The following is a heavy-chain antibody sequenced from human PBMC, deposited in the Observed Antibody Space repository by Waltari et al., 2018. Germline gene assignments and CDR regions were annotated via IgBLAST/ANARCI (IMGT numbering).Heavy chain of an antibody. D-gene: IGHD2-15*01. CDR1: GFTFSSYA. J-gene: IGHJ4*02. CDR3: ARAKAGGGSCYDY. Sequence: QVQLVESGGGVVQPGRSLRLSCAASGFTFSSYAMHWVRQAPGKGLEWVAFISYDGSNKYYAGSVKGRVTISRDKSENTLYLQMNSLRAEDTAVYYGARAKAGGGSCYDYWGQGTLVTVSS. CDR2: ISYDGSNK. V-gene: IGHV3-30*04.